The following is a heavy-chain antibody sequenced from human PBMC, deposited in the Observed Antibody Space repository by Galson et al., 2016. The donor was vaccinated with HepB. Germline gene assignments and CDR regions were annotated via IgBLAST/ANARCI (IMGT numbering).Heavy chain of an antibody. Sequence: SLRLSCAGSGFSFSDYWMNWVRQAPGKGLEWVAFISYDGVNDFYADSVKGRFTISRDNSKNTLFLQMNSLRIEDTAVYYCARGPPGDEPYSYGYGFDYWGQGTLVTVSS. CDR3: ARGPPGDEPYSYGYGFDY. V-gene: IGHV3-30*03. CDR2: ISYDGVND. J-gene: IGHJ4*02. CDR1: GFSFSDYW. D-gene: IGHD5-18*01.